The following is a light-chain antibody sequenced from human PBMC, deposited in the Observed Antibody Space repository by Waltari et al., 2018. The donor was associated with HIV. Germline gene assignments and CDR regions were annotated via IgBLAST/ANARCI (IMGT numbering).Light chain of an antibody. Sequence: SYMLTQPPSVSVAPGETARITCAGDNIGSRSVQWYQQKAGRAPVLMIYYDTIRPSGIPERFAGSNSDNPATLTISRVEAGDEADYYCQVWDGDSNHVVFGGGTKLTVL. CDR1: NIGSRS. CDR3: QVWDGDSNHVV. CDR2: YDT. V-gene: IGLV3-21*04. J-gene: IGLJ2*01.